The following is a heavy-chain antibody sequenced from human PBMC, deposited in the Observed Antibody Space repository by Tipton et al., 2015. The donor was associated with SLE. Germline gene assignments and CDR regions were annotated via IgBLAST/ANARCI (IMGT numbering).Heavy chain of an antibody. J-gene: IGHJ3*02. CDR1: GGSISSSSYY. CDR2: IYYSGST. CDR3: ARGATTITMIVVASGAFDI. D-gene: IGHD3-22*01. Sequence: LRLSCTASGGSISSSSYYWGWIRQPPGKGLEWIGSIYYSGSTYYNPSLKSRVTISVDTSKNQFSLKLSSVTAADTAVYYCARGATTITMIVVASGAFDIWGQGTMVTVSS. V-gene: IGHV4-39*07.